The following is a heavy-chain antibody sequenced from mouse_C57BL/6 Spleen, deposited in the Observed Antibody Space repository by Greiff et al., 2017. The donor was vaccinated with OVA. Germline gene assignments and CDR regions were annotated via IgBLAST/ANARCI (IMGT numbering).Heavy chain of an antibody. CDR1: GFTFSSYA. V-gene: IGHV5-4*01. Sequence: EVKLVESGGGLVKPGGSLKLSCAASGFTFSSYAMSWVRQTPEKRLEWVATISDGGSYTYYPDNVKGRFTISRDNAKNNLYLQMSHLKSEDTAMYYCARDQSWNFDYWGQGTTLTVSS. CDR2: ISDGGSYT. J-gene: IGHJ2*01. CDR3: ARDQSWNFDY.